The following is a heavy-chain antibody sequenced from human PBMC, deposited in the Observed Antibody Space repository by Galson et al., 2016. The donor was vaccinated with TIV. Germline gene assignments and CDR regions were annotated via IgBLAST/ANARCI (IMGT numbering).Heavy chain of an antibody. J-gene: IGHJ4*02. CDR3: ARDIGGYDFDY. CDR2: VYYTGGT. D-gene: IGHD5-12*01. CDR1: GGSMRDSY. Sequence: ETLSLTCTVSGGSMRDSYWSWIRQTPGKGLEWIGYVYYTGGTKYHPSLKSRVTISVDTSKNQFSLRLSSVTAADTAMYYCARDIGGYDFDYWGQGTLVAVSS. V-gene: IGHV4-59*01.